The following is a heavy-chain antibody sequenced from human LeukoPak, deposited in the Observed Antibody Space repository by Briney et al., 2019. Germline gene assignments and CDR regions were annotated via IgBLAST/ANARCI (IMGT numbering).Heavy chain of an antibody. CDR3: ATFDYGGNWGSFDY. D-gene: IGHD4-23*01. V-gene: IGHV3-7*03. J-gene: IGHJ4*02. Sequence: GSLRLSCEGSGFTFSNYWMSWVRQAPGKGLEWVANIKTDGSEKYYVDSVKGRFTISRDNAKNSLYLQMNSLRAEDTAVYYCATFDYGGNWGSFDYWGQGTLVTVSS. CDR1: GFTFSNYW. CDR2: IKTDGSEK.